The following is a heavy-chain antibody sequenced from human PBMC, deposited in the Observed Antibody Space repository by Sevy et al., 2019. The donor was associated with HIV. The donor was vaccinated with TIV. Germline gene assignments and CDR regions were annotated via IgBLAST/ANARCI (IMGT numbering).Heavy chain of an antibody. CDR1: GGSMSSYY. D-gene: IGHD3-22*01. Sequence: SETLSLTCSVSGGSMSSYYWNRIRQPAGKGLEWIGRIFPSGSTNYNPSLRSRVTMSVDTSKNQFSLRLSSVAAADTAVHYCAGVSMYYYDTSGYFLWGQGTLVTVSS. J-gene: IGHJ4*02. CDR2: IFPSGST. CDR3: AGVSMYYYDTSGYFL. V-gene: IGHV4-4*07.